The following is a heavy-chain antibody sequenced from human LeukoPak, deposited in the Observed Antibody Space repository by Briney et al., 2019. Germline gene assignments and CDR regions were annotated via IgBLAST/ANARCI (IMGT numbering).Heavy chain of an antibody. CDR1: GGSISSSSYY. CDR2: IYYSGST. D-gene: IGHD4-11*01. V-gene: IGHV4-39*07. J-gene: IGHJ5*02. Sequence: SETLSLTCTVSGGSISSSSYYWGWIRQPPGKGLEWIGSIYYSGSTYYNPSLKSRVTISVDTSKNQFSLKLSSVTAADTAVYYCARDFYDYSFRWFDPWGQGTLVTVSS. CDR3: ARDFYDYSFRWFDP.